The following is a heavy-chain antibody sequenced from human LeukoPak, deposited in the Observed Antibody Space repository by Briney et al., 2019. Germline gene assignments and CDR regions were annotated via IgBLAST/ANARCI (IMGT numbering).Heavy chain of an antibody. D-gene: IGHD3-22*01. CDR3: AREWYYYDSSVNNWFDP. V-gene: IGHV4-39*07. CDR1: GGSISSGSYY. J-gene: IGHJ5*02. CDR2: IYYSGST. Sequence: PSETLSLTCTVSGGSISSGSYYWGWIRQPPGKGLEWIGSIYYSGSTYYNPSLKSRVTISVDTSKNQFSLKLSSVTAADTAVYYCAREWYYYDSSVNNWFDPWGQGTLVTVSS.